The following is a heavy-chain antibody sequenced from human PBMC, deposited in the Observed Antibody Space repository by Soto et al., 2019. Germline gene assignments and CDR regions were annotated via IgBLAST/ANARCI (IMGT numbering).Heavy chain of an antibody. V-gene: IGHV3-33*01. CDR1: GFTFSSYG. CDR2: IWYDGSNK. CDR3: ARENYDSSGYYDY. Sequence: GGSLRLSCAASGFTFSSYGMHWVRQAPGKGLEWVAVIWYDGSNKYYADSVKGRFTISRDNSKNTLYLQMNSLRAEDTAVYYCARENYDSSGYYDYWGQGTLVTVSS. J-gene: IGHJ4*02. D-gene: IGHD3-22*01.